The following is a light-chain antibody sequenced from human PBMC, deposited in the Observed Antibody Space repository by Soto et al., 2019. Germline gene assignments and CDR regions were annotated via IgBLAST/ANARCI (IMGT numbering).Light chain of an antibody. V-gene: IGKV3-20*01. Sequence: EIVLTQSPGTLSLSPGERATLSCSASQSVRSNYLAWYQQKPGQAPRLLIYVASKRATGIPDRFSGSGSGTDFTLTISRLEPEDFAVYYCQQYGSSPPVTFGQGTRLEIK. J-gene: IGKJ5*01. CDR1: QSVRSNY. CDR3: QQYGSSPPVT. CDR2: VAS.